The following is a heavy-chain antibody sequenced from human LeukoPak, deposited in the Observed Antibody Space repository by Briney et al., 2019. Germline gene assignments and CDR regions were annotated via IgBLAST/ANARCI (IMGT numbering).Heavy chain of an antibody. D-gene: IGHD3-22*01. V-gene: IGHV3-30*04. CDR3: ARGTRRSVVVITAVEAFDI. CDR2: ISYDGSNK. Sequence: GGSLRLSCAASVYTFSSYAMHWVRQAPGKGLEWVAVISYDGSNKYYADSVKGRFTISRDNSKNTLYLQMNSLRAEDTAVYYCARGTRRSVVVITAVEAFDIWGQGTMVTVSS. CDR1: VYTFSSYA. J-gene: IGHJ3*02.